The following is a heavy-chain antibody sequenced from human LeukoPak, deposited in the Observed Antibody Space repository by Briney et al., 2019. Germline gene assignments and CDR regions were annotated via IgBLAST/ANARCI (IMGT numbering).Heavy chain of an antibody. CDR2: IYYSGVV. J-gene: IGHJ5*02. Sequence: PSETLSLTCSVSGGSITATSYYWAWIRQPPGKGLEWIGSIYYSGVVNYDPSLQSRVTISVDTSKNQFSLSLSSVTAADTAVYYCARQIRYTYDPNWFHPWGQGTLVTVSS. D-gene: IGHD2-2*02. CDR3: ARQIRYTYDPNWFHP. V-gene: IGHV4-39*01. CDR1: GGSITATSYY.